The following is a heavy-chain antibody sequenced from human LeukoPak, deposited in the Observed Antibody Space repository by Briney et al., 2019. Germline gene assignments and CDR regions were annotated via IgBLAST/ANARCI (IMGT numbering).Heavy chain of an antibody. Sequence: GASVKVSCKASGYTFTSYALHWVRQAPGQRLEWMGWINAGNGNTKYSQKFQGRVTITRDTSASTAYMELSSLRSEDTAVYYCARVLGSEYSSGWLDYWGQGTLVTVSS. CDR3: ARVLGSEYSSGWLDY. J-gene: IGHJ4*02. CDR1: GYTFTSYA. CDR2: INAGNGNT. D-gene: IGHD6-19*01. V-gene: IGHV1-3*01.